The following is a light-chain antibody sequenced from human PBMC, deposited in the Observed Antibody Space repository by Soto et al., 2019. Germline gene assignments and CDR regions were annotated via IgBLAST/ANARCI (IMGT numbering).Light chain of an antibody. CDR3: QQYGSSPTIT. Sequence: EIVWTQSPGTLSLSPGECAPLSCRTRHSVGSTQLAWYPQKPCQAHRLLIYGASGRATGIPDRFGGSGSGTDFTLTISRLEPEDLAVYYCQQYGSSPTITCGQGTRLEIK. J-gene: IGKJ5*01. V-gene: IGKV3-20*01. CDR1: HSVGSTQ. CDR2: GAS.